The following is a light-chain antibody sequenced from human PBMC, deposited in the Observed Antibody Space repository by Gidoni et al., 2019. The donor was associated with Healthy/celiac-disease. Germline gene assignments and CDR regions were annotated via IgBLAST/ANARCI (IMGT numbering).Light chain of an antibody. V-gene: IGKV3-11*01. Sequence: EIVLTQSPAPLSLSPGERATLSCRASQSVSSYFAWYQQQPGQAPRLLIKDAANRATGISARFSGSGSGTDSTLTISSLAPEDFAVYYCQQRSNWPITFGQGTRLEIK. CDR1: QSVSSY. CDR3: QQRSNWPIT. J-gene: IGKJ5*01. CDR2: DAA.